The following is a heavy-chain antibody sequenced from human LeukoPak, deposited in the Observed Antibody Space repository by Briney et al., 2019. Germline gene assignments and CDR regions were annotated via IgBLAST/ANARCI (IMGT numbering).Heavy chain of an antibody. CDR1: GFTFSSYW. CDR2: INTDGSST. V-gene: IGHV3-74*01. Sequence: PGGSLRLSCAASGFTFSSYWMHWVRQAPGKGLVWVSHINTDGSSTTYADSVKGRFTISRDNAKNTLYLQMNSLRDEDTAVYYCARHRGYMFDHWGQGTLVTVSS. J-gene: IGHJ4*02. CDR3: ARHRGYMFDH. D-gene: IGHD3-22*01.